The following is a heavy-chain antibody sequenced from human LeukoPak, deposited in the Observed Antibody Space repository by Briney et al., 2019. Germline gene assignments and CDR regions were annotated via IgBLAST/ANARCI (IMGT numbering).Heavy chain of an antibody. CDR1: GFTFSSYD. D-gene: IGHD6-19*01. Sequence: GGSLRLSCAASGFTFSSYDMHWVRQATGKGLEWVSAIGTAGDTYYPGSVKGRFTISRENAKNSLYLQVNSLRAGDTAVYYCARAVAGVVFDYWGQGTLVTASS. J-gene: IGHJ4*02. V-gene: IGHV3-13*01. CDR3: ARAVAGVVFDY. CDR2: IGTAGDT.